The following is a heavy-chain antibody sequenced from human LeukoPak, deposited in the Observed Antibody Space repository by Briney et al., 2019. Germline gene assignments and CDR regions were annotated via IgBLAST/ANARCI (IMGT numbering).Heavy chain of an antibody. V-gene: IGHV3-30*18. D-gene: IGHD3-10*01. CDR2: ISPEGTVK. CDR1: GFSFSTLG. CDR3: AKEVRGFAGFDY. J-gene: IGHJ4*02. Sequence: GGSLRLSCAASGFSFSTLGMHWVRQAPGKGLEWVAVISPEGTVKFRADSVKGRFTISRDNSKNTLYLQMNSLTVEDTAVYYCAKEVRGFAGFDYWGQGTLVTVSS.